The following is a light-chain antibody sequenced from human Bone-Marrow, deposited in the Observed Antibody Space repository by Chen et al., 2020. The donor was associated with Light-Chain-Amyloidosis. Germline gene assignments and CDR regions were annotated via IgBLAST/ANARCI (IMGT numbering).Light chain of an antibody. J-gene: IGLJ2*01. CDR1: DLPTKY. CDR3: QSADSSGTDEVI. CDR2: GDT. Sequence: SYELTQPPSVSVSPGQTARITCSGDDLPTKYAYWYHQKPGQAPVLVIHGDTERPSGISERFSGSSSGTTSTLTISGVQAEDEAYYHCQSADSSGTDEVIFGGGTKLTVL. V-gene: IGLV3-25*03.